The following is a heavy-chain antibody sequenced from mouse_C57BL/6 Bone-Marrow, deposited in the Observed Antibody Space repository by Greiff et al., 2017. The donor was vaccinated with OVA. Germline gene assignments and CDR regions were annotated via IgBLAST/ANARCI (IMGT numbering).Heavy chain of an antibody. D-gene: IGHD1-1*01. Sequence: VQLQQSGPELVKPGASVKISCKASGYTFTDYYMNWVKQSHGKSLEWIGDINPNNGGTSYNQKFKGKATLTVDKSSSTAYMELRSLTSEDSAVYYCARAPDYYGSSLYYYAMDYWGQGTSVTVSS. V-gene: IGHV1-26*01. CDR1: GYTFTDYY. CDR3: ARAPDYYGSSLYYYAMDY. CDR2: INPNNGGT. J-gene: IGHJ4*01.